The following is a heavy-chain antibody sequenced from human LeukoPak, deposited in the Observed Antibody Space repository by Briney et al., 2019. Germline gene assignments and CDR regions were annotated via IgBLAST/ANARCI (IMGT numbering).Heavy chain of an antibody. CDR2: IYYRGNT. CDR3: ARDPLPDDRSGLDY. J-gene: IGHJ4*02. D-gene: IGHD3-22*01. Sequence: PSQTLSLTCTVSGGSISSGDYFWSWIRQPPGKGLEWIGNIYYRGNTNYNPSLKSRVTISVDTSKNQFSLKLESVTAADTAVYYCARDPLPDDRSGLDYWGRGILVTVSS. V-gene: IGHV4-30-4*01. CDR1: GGSISSGDYF.